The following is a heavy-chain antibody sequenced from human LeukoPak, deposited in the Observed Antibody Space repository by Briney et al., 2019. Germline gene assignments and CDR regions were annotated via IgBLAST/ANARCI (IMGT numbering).Heavy chain of an antibody. CDR2: IYYSGNT. D-gene: IGHD6-13*01. CDR1: GGSISSYY. CDR3: ARSWSSSLPFEY. J-gene: IGHJ4*02. Sequence: SETLSLTCTVSGGSISSYYWSWIRQPPGKGLEWIGYIYYSGNTNYNPSLKSRVTISVDTSKNQFSLKLSSMTAADTAVYYCARSWSSSLPFEYWGQGTLVTVSS. V-gene: IGHV4-59*08.